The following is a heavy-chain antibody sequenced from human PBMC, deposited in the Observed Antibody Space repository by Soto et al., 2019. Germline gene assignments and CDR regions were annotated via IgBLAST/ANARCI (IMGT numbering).Heavy chain of an antibody. V-gene: IGHV3-48*01. J-gene: IGHJ6*02. CDR3: ARDKGCSSTSCKTFYYYYYGMDV. CDR2: ISSSSSTI. CDR1: GFTFSSYS. D-gene: IGHD2-2*01. Sequence: GASLRLSCAASGFTFSSYSMNWVRQAPGKGLEWVSYISSSSSTIYYADSVKGRFTISRDNAKNTLYLQMNSLRAEDTAVYYFARDKGCSSTSCKTFYYYYYGMDVWGQGT.